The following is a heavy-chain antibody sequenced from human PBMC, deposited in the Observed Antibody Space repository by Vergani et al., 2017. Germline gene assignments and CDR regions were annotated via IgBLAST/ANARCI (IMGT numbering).Heavy chain of an antibody. V-gene: IGHV3-30*02. Sequence: QVQLVESGGGVVQRGGSLKLSCATSGFTLSNYDMQGIRQGPGKGLEFVAFIQFDVSNQYYADSFKGLFTLSRDFSKNTLYLQMNSLRTDDTATYYCAKHFRGWGIDYWGQGTQVIVSS. J-gene: IGHJ4*02. D-gene: IGHD3-16*01. CDR2: IQFDVSNQ. CDR1: GFTLSNYD. CDR3: AKHFRGWGIDY.